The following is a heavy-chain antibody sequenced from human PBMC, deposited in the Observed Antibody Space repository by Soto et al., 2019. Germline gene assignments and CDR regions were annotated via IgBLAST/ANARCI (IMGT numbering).Heavy chain of an antibody. Sequence: QVQLEQSGAEVKTLGSSVKVSCKASGDTFNKYAISWVRQAPGQGLEWMGGIIPIFGTASYAPQFQDRVTITADEATSTAYMELTSLKSDDTAVYFCARGARFLEWLSFDHWGQGTLVTVSS. CDR1: GDTFNKYA. CDR3: ARGARFLEWLSFDH. D-gene: IGHD3-3*01. J-gene: IGHJ4*02. V-gene: IGHV1-69*12. CDR2: IIPIFGTA.